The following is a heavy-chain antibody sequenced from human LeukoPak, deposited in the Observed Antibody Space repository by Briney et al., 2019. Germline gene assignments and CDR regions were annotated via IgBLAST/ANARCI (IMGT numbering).Heavy chain of an antibody. V-gene: IGHV4-34*01. CDR1: GGSFSSYY. J-gene: IGHJ4*02. Sequence: PSETLSLTCAVYGGSFSSYYWSWIRQPPGKGLEWIGEINQSGSTNYNPSLKSRVTISIDTSKNQFSLKLSSVTAADTAVYYCARDSPGELRGWGQGTLVTVSS. CDR3: ARDSPGELRG. D-gene: IGHD3-16*01. CDR2: INQSGST.